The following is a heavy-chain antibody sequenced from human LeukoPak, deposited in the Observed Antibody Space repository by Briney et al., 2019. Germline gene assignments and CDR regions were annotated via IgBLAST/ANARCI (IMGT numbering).Heavy chain of an antibody. V-gene: IGHV3-7*05. J-gene: IGHJ6*02. CDR2: IKQDGSEK. CDR3: ARESARIAAAGTDYYGMDV. D-gene: IGHD6-13*01. Sequence: EPGGSLRLSCAASGFTFSSYWMSWVRQAPGKGLEWVANIKQDGSEKYYVDSVKGRFTISRDNAKNSLYLQMNSLRAEDTAVYYCARESARIAAAGTDYYGMDVWGQGTTVTASS. CDR1: GFTFSSYW.